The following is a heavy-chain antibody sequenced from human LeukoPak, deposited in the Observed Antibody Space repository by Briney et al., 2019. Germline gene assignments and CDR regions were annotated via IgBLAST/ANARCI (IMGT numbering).Heavy chain of an antibody. CDR3: ATSGRWYKGFDY. Sequence: ASVKVSCKVSGYTLTELSMHWVRQAPGKGLEWIGGFDPEDGETIYAQKFQGRVTMTEDTSTDTAYMELSSLRSEDTAVYYCATSGRWYKGFDYWGQGTLVTVSS. CDR2: FDPEDGET. CDR1: GYTLTELS. D-gene: IGHD4-23*01. V-gene: IGHV1-24*01. J-gene: IGHJ4*02.